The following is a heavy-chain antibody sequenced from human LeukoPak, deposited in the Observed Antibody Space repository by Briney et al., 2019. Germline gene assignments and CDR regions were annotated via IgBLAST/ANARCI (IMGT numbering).Heavy chain of an antibody. CDR2: INPNSGVT. V-gene: IGHV1-2*02. CDR3: ARDFAQNYFDY. CDR1: GYTFTGYY. J-gene: IGHJ4*02. Sequence: ASVKASCKASGYTFTGYYMYWVRQAPGQGLGWMGWINPNSGVTNYAQKFQDRVTMTRDTSISTAYMELSRLRSDDTAVYYCARDFAQNYFDYWGQGTLVTVSS.